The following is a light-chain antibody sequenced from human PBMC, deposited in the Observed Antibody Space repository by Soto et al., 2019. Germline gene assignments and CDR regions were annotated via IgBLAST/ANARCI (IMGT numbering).Light chain of an antibody. V-gene: IGLV2-14*01. CDR2: EVS. Sequence: QSALTQPASVSGSPGQSITISCTGTSSDIGGYNYVSWYQQHPGKAPKLMIYEVSNRPSGVSNRFSGSKSGNTASLTISGLQAEDEADYYFSSYTSSSTLGFGGGTKLTVL. CDR1: SSDIGGYNY. CDR3: SSYTSSSTLG. J-gene: IGLJ3*02.